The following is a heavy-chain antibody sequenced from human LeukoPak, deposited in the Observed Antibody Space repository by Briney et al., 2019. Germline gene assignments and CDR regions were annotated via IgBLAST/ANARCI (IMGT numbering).Heavy chain of an antibody. V-gene: IGHV3-30*18. CDR3: AKVGITVTFLDY. D-gene: IGHD4-17*01. CDR2: ISYDGSNK. J-gene: IGHJ4*02. CDR1: GFSFTNAW. Sequence: GGSLRLSCEASGFSFTNAWMNWVRQAPGKGLEWVAVISYDGSNKYYADSVKGRFTISRDNSKNTLYLQMNSLRAEDTAVYYCAKVGITVTFLDYWGQGTLVTVSS.